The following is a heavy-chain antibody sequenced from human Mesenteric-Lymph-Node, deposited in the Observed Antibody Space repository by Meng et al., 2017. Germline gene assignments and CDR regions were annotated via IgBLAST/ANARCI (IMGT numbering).Heavy chain of an antibody. V-gene: IGHV3-23*01. CDR2: ISDSGGRT. D-gene: IGHD1-26*01. CDR1: GITFSRYA. CDR3: ATKLPRVGPIEEYAFDI. J-gene: IGHJ3*02. Sequence: GESLKISCAASGITFSRYAMSWVRQSPGRGLEWVSYISDSGGRTHYEDSVKGRFTVSRDNSKNTLYLQMNSLRAEDTALYFCATKLPRVGPIEEYAFDIWGQGTMVTVSS.